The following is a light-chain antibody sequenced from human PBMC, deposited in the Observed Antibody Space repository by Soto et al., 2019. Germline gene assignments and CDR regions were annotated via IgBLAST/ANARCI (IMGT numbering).Light chain of an antibody. J-gene: IGKJ4*01. V-gene: IGKV3-15*01. CDR1: QSVSSY. CDR2: SAS. CDR3: QQYNEWPLT. Sequence: EIVLTQSPATLSLSPGERATLSCRASQSVSSYLAWYQQKPGQAPRLLIYSASTRATGIPARFSGSASGTEFTLSISSLQSEDFAVYYCQQYNEWPLTFGGGTKVETK.